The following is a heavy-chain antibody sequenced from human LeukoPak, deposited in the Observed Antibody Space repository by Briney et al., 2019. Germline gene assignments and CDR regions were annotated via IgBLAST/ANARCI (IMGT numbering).Heavy chain of an antibody. CDR2: IYYSGST. Sequence: SETLSLTCTVSGGSISSYYWSWIRQPPGKGLEWIGYIYYSGSTNYNPSFKSRVTISVDTSRNQFSLKLSSVTAADTAVYYCARGDDYGDYWGQGTLVTVSS. J-gene: IGHJ4*02. V-gene: IGHV4-59*01. CDR3: ARGDDYGDY. CDR1: GGSISSYY.